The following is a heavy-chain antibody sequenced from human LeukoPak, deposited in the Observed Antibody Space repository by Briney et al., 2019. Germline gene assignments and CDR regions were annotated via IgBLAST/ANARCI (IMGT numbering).Heavy chain of an antibody. CDR3: ARIGVVTTFGY. Sequence: SETLSLTCAVSGYSISSGYYWGWIRQPPGKGLERIGSIYHSGSTYYNPSLKSRVTISVDTSKNQFSLKLSSVTAADTAVYYCARIGVVTTFGYWGQGTLVTVSS. D-gene: IGHD2-21*02. V-gene: IGHV4-38-2*01. J-gene: IGHJ4*02. CDR1: GYSISSGYY. CDR2: IYHSGST.